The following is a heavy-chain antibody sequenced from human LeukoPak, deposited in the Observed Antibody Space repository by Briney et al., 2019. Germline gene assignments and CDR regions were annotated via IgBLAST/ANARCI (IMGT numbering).Heavy chain of an antibody. V-gene: IGHV4-39*01. J-gene: IGHJ4*02. CDR2: MYYSGST. CDR3: ARHRRAAMAN. D-gene: IGHD5-18*01. Sequence: SETLSLTCTVSGGSISSSSYYWGWIRQPPGKGLEWIGSMYYSGSTYYNPSLKSRVTISVDTSKNQFSLKLSSVTAADTAVYYCARHRRAAMANWGQGTLVTVSS. CDR1: GGSISSSSYY.